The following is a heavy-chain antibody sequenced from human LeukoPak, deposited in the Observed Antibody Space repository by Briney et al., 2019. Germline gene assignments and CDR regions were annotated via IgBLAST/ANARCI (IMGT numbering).Heavy chain of an antibody. J-gene: IGHJ4*02. CDR1: GFTFGDYL. Sequence: HPGRSLRLSRTASGFTFGDYLMSWFRQAPGKGLEWKGFISGGTTEYAASVKGRFTISRDDSTSIAYLQMNSLTTEDTAVYYCSRGSGWLSVYWGQGTLVTVSS. CDR3: SRGSGWLSVY. D-gene: IGHD6-19*01. CDR2: ISGGTT. V-gene: IGHV3-49*03.